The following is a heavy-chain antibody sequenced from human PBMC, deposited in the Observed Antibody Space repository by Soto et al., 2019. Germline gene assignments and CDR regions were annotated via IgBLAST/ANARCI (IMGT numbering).Heavy chain of an antibody. J-gene: IGHJ5*02. CDR1: GFTFSSYA. D-gene: IGHD2-15*01. CDR3: AKVDIPKVAAVYNFDP. Sequence: PGGSLRLSCAASGFTFSSYAMSWVRQAPGKGLEWVSAISGSGGSTYYADSVKGRFTISRDNSKNTLYLQMNSLRAEDTAVYYCAKVDIPKVAAVYNFDPWGQGTLVTVSS. V-gene: IGHV3-23*01. CDR2: ISGSGGST.